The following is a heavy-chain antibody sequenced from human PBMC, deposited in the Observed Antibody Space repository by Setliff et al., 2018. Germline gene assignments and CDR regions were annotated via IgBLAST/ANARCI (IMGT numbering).Heavy chain of an antibody. CDR2: VHTSGTT. V-gene: IGHV4-4*08. D-gene: IGHD6-13*01. CDR3: ARGGGVAAAAWFDP. Sequence: SETLSLTCTVSGGSFSGYYWSWIRQPPGKGLEWIGYVHTSGTTEYNPSLNSRVTMSLDTSKNQFSLNLSSVTAADTAVYYCARGGGVAAAAWFDPWGQGTLVTVSS. CDR1: GGSFSGYY. J-gene: IGHJ5*02.